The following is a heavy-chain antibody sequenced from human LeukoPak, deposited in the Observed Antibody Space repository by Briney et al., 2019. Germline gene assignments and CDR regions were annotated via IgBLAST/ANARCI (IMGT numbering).Heavy chain of an antibody. Sequence: PSETLSLTCTVSGGSISSYYWSWIRQPPGKGLEWIGYIYYSGSTNYNPSLKSRVTISVDTAKNQFSLKLSSVTAADTAVYYCARHGSGFGEYHLDYWGQGTLVTVSS. CDR1: GGSISSYY. V-gene: IGHV4-59*08. J-gene: IGHJ4*02. CDR2: IYYSGST. CDR3: ARHGSGFGEYHLDY. D-gene: IGHD3-10*01.